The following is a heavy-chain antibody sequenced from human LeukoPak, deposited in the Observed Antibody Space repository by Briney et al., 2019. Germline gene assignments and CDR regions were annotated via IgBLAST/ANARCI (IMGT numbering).Heavy chain of an antibody. V-gene: IGHV4-59*11. CDR3: ARDYYDSRGEAFDI. D-gene: IGHD3-22*01. J-gene: IGHJ3*02. CDR1: GDSNGSHY. CDR2: IFYVGST. Sequence: SETLSLTCTVSGDSNGSHYWSWIRQPPGKGLEWIGYIFYVGSTNYNPSLKSRVTISVDTSKNQFSLKLNSVTAADTAVYYCARDYYDSRGEAFDIRGQGTMVTVSS.